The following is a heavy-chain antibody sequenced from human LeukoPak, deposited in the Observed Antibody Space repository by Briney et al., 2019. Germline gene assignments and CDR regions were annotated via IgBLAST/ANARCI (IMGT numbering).Heavy chain of an antibody. D-gene: IGHD2-2*01. CDR1: GGSISSGDYY. J-gene: IGHJ5*02. CDR3: AGTPIVVVPAAIPGWFDP. V-gene: IGHV4-30-4*01. Sequence: SETLSLTCTVSGGSISSGDYYWSWIRQPPGKGLEWIGYIYYSGSTYYNPSLKSRVTISVDTSKTQFSLKLSSVTAADTAVYYCAGTPIVVVPAAIPGWFDPWGQGTLVTVSS. CDR2: IYYSGST.